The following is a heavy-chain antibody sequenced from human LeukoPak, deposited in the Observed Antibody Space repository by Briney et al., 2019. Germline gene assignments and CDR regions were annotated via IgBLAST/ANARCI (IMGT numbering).Heavy chain of an antibody. CDR2: ISGSGGST. J-gene: IGHJ4*02. Sequence: GGSLRLSCAASGFTFNSYAMSWVRQAPGKGLEWVSAISGSGGSTYYADSVKGRFTISRDNSKNALCLQMNSLRAEDTAVYYCAKFPPIVVVPAAITVFDYWGQGTLVTVSS. CDR1: GFTFNSYA. CDR3: AKFPPIVVVPAAITVFDY. D-gene: IGHD2-2*01. V-gene: IGHV3-23*01.